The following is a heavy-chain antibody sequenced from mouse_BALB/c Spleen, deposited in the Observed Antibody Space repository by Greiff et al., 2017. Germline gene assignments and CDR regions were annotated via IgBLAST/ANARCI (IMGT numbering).Heavy chain of an antibody. CDR1: GFNIKDTY. D-gene: IGHD2-12*01. Sequence: VHVKQSGAELVKPGASVKLSCTASGFNIKDTYMHWVKQRPEQGLEWIGRIDPANGNTKYDPKFQGKATITADTSSNTAYLQLSSLTSEDTAVYYCARTTTGFDYWGQGTTLTVSS. V-gene: IGHV14-3*02. CDR3: ARTTTGFDY. CDR2: IDPANGNT. J-gene: IGHJ2*01.